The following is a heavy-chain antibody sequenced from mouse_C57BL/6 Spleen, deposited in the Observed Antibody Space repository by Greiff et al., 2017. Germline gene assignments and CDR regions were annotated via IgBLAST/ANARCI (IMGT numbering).Heavy chain of an antibody. CDR2: ISDGGSYT. CDR1: GFTFSSYA. V-gene: IGHV5-4*01. CDR3: ARGYYGNSAWFAY. D-gene: IGHD2-1*01. Sequence: VQLKESGGGLVKPGGSLKLSCAASGFTFSSYAMSWVRQTPEKRLEWVATISDGGSYTYYPDNVKGRFTISRDNAKNNLYLQMSHLKSEDTAMYYCARGYYGNSAWFAYWGQGTLVTVSA. J-gene: IGHJ3*01.